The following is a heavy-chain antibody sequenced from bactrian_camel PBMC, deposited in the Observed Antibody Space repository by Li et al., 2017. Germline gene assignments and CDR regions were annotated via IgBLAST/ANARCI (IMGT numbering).Heavy chain of an antibody. D-gene: IGHD6*01. CDR1: GNTYGTYC. J-gene: IGHJ6*01. Sequence: HVQLVESGGGSVQAGGSLKLSCVVSGNTYGTYCMAWFRQAPWKEREGVASIDSDSRTSYADSVKGRFTISKDNTKNTLYLQMNSLKPEDTAMYYCAAEAFVPDQKTYGGSWVAPCADLGYWGQGTQVTVS. CDR2: IDSDSRT. CDR3: AAEAFVPDQKTYGGSWVAPCADLGY. V-gene: IGHV3S53*01.